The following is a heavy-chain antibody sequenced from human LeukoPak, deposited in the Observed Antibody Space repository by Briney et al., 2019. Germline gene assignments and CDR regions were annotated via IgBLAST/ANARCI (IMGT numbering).Heavy chain of an antibody. V-gene: IGHV1-2*02. CDR3: ARGLSGWPEGMDV. CDR1: GYTFTGQY. CDR2: INPKNGGT. Sequence: GASVKVSCKASGYTFTGQYLHWVRQAPGQGLEWMGFINPKNGGTTYAQKFQDRLTMTRDTSISTAYMELSRLRSDDTAVYYCARGLSGWPEGMDVWGQGTTVTVSS. J-gene: IGHJ6*02. D-gene: IGHD6-19*01.